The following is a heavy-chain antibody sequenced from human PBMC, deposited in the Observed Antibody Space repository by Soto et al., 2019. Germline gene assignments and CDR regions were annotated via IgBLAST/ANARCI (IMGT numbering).Heavy chain of an antibody. J-gene: IGHJ5*02. Sequence: QMQLVQSGPEVKKPGTSVKVSCKASGFTFGTSAIQWVRQTRGHRLEWIGRIVVGTGNTNYAQKFQERVTITRDMSTSTTYMELDSLISEDTAVYYCAADREPTDPYKWVDPWGQGTLVTVSS. V-gene: IGHV1-58*02. CDR2: IVVGTGNT. CDR3: AADREPTDPYKWVDP. D-gene: IGHD1-1*01. CDR1: GFTFGTSA.